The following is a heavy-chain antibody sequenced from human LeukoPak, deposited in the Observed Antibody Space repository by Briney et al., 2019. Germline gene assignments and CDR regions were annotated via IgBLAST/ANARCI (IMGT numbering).Heavy chain of an antibody. Sequence: ASVKVSCKASGYTFTSYGISWVRQAPGQGLEWMGWISAYNGNTNYAQKLQGRVTMTTDTSTSTAYMELRSPRSDDTAVYYCARRVTAIGYYYYGMDVWGQGTTVTVSS. V-gene: IGHV1-18*01. J-gene: IGHJ6*02. D-gene: IGHD2-21*02. CDR2: ISAYNGNT. CDR3: ARRVTAIGYYYYGMDV. CDR1: GYTFTSYG.